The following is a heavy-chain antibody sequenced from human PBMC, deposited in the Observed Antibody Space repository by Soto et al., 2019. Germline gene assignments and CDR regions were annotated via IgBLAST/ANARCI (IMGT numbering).Heavy chain of an antibody. J-gene: IGHJ6*03. CDR3: ARGGRSAYYYYMGV. V-gene: IGHV4-59*01. CDR2: VYYSGST. CDR1: GGSISTYY. Sequence: VQLQESGPGLVKPSETLSLTCTVSGGSISTYYWSWVRQPPGKGLEWIGYVYYSGSTNYNPSLKSRVTTSVDTSKNQFSLKLTSVTAADTAMYYCARGGRSAYYYYMGVWGKGTTVTVSS.